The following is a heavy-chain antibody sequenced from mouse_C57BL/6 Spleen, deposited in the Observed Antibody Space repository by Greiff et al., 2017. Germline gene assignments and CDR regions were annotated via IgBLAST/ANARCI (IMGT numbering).Heavy chain of an antibody. D-gene: IGHD2-3*01. CDR2: IYPGDGDT. CDR3: ARDGYSSRDY. V-gene: IGHV1-82*01. J-gene: IGHJ4*01. Sequence: VQLQQSGPELVKPGASVKISCKASGYAFSSSWMNWVKQRPGKGLEWIGRIYPGDGDTNYNGKFKGKATLTADKSSSTAYMQLSILTSEDSAVYFRARDGYSSRDYWGQGTSVTVSS. CDR1: GYAFSSSW.